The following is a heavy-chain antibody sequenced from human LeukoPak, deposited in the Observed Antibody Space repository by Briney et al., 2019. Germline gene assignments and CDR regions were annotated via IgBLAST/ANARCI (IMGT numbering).Heavy chain of an antibody. D-gene: IGHD5-12*01. CDR3: AKRFSGYEFDY. CDR1: GFTFSSYA. CDR2: ISGSGSST. V-gene: IGHV3-23*01. J-gene: IGHJ4*02. Sequence: GGSLRLSCVASGFTFSSYAMSWVRQAPGKGLEWVSAISGSGSSTYYADSVKGRFTISRDNSKNTLYLQMISLGAEDSAVYYCAKRFSGYEFDYWGQGTLVTVSS.